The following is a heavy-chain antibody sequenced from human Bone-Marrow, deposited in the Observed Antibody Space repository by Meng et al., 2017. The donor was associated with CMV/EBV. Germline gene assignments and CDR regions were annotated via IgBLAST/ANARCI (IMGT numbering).Heavy chain of an antibody. J-gene: IGHJ4*02. CDR1: GFTVSSNY. D-gene: IGHD7-27*01. CDR2: IYSGGST. Sequence: ETLSLTCAASGFTVSSNYMSWVRQAPGKGLEWVSVIYSGGSTYYADSVKGRFTISRDNSKNTLYLQMNSLRAEDTAVYYCARVLSPNWEVFDYWGQGTLVTVSS. CDR3: ARVLSPNWEVFDY. V-gene: IGHV3-66*02.